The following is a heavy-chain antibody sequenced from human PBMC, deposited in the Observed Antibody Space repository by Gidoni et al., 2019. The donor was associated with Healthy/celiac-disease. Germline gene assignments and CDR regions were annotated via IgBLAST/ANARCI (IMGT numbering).Heavy chain of an antibody. Sequence: QVQLQESGPGLVKPSETLSLTCTVSGGSIRSYYWSWIRQPAGKGLEWIGRIYTSGSTNYNPSLKSRVTMSVDTSKNQFSLKLSSVTAADTAVYYCASNLLVTTGSDDAFDIWGQGTMVTVSS. D-gene: IGHD4-17*01. J-gene: IGHJ3*02. CDR1: GGSIRSYY. CDR2: IYTSGST. CDR3: ASNLLVTTGSDDAFDI. V-gene: IGHV4-4*07.